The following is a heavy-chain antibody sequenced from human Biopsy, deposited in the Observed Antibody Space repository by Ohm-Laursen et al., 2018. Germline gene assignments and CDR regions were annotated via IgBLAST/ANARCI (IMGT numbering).Heavy chain of an antibody. CDR2: IYYSGTT. D-gene: IGHD2/OR15-2a*01. CDR1: GGSISSYY. CDR3: ARATNSTGWPYYYFYGMDV. J-gene: IGHJ6*02. Sequence: SQTLSLTCPVSGGSISSYYWNWIRQPPGKGLEWIGYIYYSGTTDYSPSLKSRVTISIDKSKNQFSLRLNSVTAADTAVYYCARATNSTGWPYYYFYGMDVWGQGTTVTVSS. V-gene: IGHV4-59*01.